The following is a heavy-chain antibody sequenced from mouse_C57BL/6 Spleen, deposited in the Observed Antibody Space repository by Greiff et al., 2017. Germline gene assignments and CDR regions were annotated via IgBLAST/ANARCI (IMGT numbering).Heavy chain of an antibody. CDR3: ARSGGSSPFAY. V-gene: IGHV1-54*01. J-gene: IGHJ3*01. CDR2: INPGSGGT. D-gene: IGHD1-1*01. Sequence: QVQLQQSGAELVRPGTSVKVSCKASGYAFTNYLIEWVKQRPGQGLEWIGVINPGSGGTNYNEKFKGKATLTADKSSSTAYMQLSSLTSEDSAVYFGARSGGSSPFAYWGQGTLVTVSA. CDR1: GYAFTNYL.